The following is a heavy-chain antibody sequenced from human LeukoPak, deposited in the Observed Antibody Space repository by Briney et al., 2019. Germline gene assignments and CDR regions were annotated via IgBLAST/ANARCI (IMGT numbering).Heavy chain of an antibody. D-gene: IGHD3-22*01. J-gene: IGHJ4*02. CDR2: ISGSVVTA. Sequence: GGSLRLSCAASGFTFSSYAMNWVRQAPGKGLEWVSAISGSVVTAYYADSVQGRFTISRDNSKSTLYLQMNSLRAEDTAVYYCAKEGDTSVGNYFDYWGQGTLVTVSS. CDR3: AKEGDTSVGNYFDY. CDR1: GFTFSSYA. V-gene: IGHV3-23*01.